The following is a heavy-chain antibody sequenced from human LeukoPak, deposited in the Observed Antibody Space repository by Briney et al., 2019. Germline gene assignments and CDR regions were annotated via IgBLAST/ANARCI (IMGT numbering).Heavy chain of an antibody. CDR2: INHSGST. V-gene: IGHV4-34*01. CDR1: GGSFSGYY. CDR3: ARLNCGGDCYLQIAGPADYYYGMDV. J-gene: IGHJ6*02. D-gene: IGHD2-21*02. Sequence: SETLSLTCAVYGGSFSGYYWSWIRQPPGKGLEWIGEINHSGSTNYNPSLKSRVTISVDTSKNQFSLKLSSVTAADTAVYYCARLNCGGDCYLQIAGPADYYYGMDVWGQGTTVTVSS.